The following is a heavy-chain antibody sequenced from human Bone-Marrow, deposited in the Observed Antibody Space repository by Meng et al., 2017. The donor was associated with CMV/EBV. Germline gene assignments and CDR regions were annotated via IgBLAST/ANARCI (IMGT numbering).Heavy chain of an antibody. D-gene: IGHD2-2*01. CDR2: IHYSGTP. Sequence: SETLSLTCTVSGGSISGYYWTWIRQPPGKGLEWVAYIHYSGTPHYNPSLKSRVTTSLDTSKNQFSLKLSSVTAADTAVYYCARDGIYCSSTSCYKYNWFDPWGQGTLVTVSS. V-gene: IGHV4-59*12. CDR3: ARDGIYCSSTSCYKYNWFDP. J-gene: IGHJ5*02. CDR1: GGSISGYY.